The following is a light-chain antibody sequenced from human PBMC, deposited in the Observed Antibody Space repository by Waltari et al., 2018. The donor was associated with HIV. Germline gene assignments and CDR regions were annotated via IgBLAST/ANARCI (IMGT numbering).Light chain of an antibody. CDR2: GAS. V-gene: IGKV3-15*01. J-gene: IGKJ1*01. CDR1: QSVNSN. Sequence: EIVMTQSPATLSMSPGERATLSCRASQSVNSNLAWYQQKPGQAPRLLIYGASTRAIGIPARFSGSGSGTEFTLTISSLQSEDSAVYYCQQYNNWPPWTFGQGTKVEIK. CDR3: QQYNNWPPWT.